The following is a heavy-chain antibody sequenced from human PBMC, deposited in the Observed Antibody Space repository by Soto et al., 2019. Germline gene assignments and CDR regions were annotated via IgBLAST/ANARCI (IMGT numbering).Heavy chain of an antibody. CDR1: GFNFKKFA. V-gene: IGHV3-23*01. D-gene: IGHD6-19*01. Sequence: EVQLLESGGGVVQPGGFLRLSYVASGFNFKKFAMSWVRQAPGEGLEWVSGISCCGGSTSYADSVKGWFSIARDDSTNTLSLQMNNLRVEDTAQYYCAKADGEQWLLPHLDKWGQGTLVTVS. J-gene: IGHJ4*02. CDR2: ISCCGGST. CDR3: AKADGEQWLLPHLDK.